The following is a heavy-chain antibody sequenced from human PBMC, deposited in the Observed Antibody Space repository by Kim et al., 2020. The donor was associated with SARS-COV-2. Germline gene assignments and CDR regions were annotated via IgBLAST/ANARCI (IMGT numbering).Heavy chain of an antibody. CDR3: ARGGQFFDY. J-gene: IGHJ4*02. V-gene: IGHV4-59*01. Sequence: SETLSLTCTVSGGSISNYYWSWIRQPPGKGLEWIGYIYYSGSTNYNPSLKSRVTISVDTSKNQFSLKLSSVTAADTAVYYCARGGQFFDYWGQGTLVTVS. CDR2: IYYSGST. CDR1: GGSISNYY.